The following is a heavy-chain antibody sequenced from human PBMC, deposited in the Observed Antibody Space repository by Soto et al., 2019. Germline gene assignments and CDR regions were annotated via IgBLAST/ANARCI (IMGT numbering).Heavy chain of an antibody. J-gene: IGHJ4*02. Sequence: GGSLRLSCAASAVTFTGYGMHWVRQAPGKGLEWVAVIRFDGSNIYYADSVKGRFTISRDNARNMLYLQMNSLRAEDTAVYYCARDGVGSTAYFGYFDYWGLGTLVTVSS. CDR3: ARDGVGSTAYFGYFDY. CDR2: IRFDGSNI. CDR1: AVTFTGYG. D-gene: IGHD1-26*01. V-gene: IGHV3-33*01.